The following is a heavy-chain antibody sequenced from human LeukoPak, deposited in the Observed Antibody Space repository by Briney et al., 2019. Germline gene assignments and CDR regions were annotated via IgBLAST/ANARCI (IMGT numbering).Heavy chain of an antibody. CDR2: ISSSSSYI. J-gene: IGHJ4*02. CDR3: ARTHCSGGSCPLSH. Sequence: PGGSLRLSCAASGFTFSSYSMKWVCQAPGKGLEWVAYISSSSSYIHHVDSVKGRFTISRDNAKNSLYLQMNSLRGEDTAVYYCARTHCSGGSCPLSHWGQGTLVTVSS. D-gene: IGHD2-15*01. V-gene: IGHV3-21*01. CDR1: GFTFSSYS.